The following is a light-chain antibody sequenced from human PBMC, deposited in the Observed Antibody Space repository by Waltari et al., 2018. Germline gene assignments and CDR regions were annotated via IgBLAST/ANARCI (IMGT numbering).Light chain of an antibody. CDR2: QAS. CDR1: QSVNTW. V-gene: IGKV1-5*03. J-gene: IGKJ2*01. CDR3: QQYENYPLT. Sequence: DIQMTQSPSTLSASVEDTVTITCRASQSVNTWLAWYQQQPGRAPKLLVSQASTLATGVPSRFGGSGSGAEFTLTISSLQPDDVATYYCQQYENYPLTFGPGSKLELK.